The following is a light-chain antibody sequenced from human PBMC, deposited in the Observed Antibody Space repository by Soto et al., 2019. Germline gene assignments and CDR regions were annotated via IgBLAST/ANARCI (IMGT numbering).Light chain of an antibody. J-gene: IGKJ2*01. CDR2: AAS. Sequence: DIQLTQSPSFLSASVGDRVTITCRASQAISSSLAWYQHNPGKAPKLLIYAASTLQNGAPSSFSGSGSGTDSPIQSTSLQPEDLEPNYCQNLIINRYPLGKGTK. CDR1: QAISSS. CDR3: QNLIINRYP. V-gene: IGKV1-9*01.